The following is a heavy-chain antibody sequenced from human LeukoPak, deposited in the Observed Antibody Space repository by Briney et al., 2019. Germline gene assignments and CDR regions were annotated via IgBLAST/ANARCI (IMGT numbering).Heavy chain of an antibody. V-gene: IGHV4-4*07. CDR1: GGSISNYY. Sequence: SETLSLTCTVSGGSISNYYWSWIRQPAGKRLEWIGRIYTSGSTNYNPSLKSRVTMSVDTSKNQFSLKLSSVTAADTAVYYCARANQDYGDYVLDYWGQGTLVTVSS. CDR2: IYTSGST. J-gene: IGHJ4*02. D-gene: IGHD4-17*01. CDR3: ARANQDYGDYVLDY.